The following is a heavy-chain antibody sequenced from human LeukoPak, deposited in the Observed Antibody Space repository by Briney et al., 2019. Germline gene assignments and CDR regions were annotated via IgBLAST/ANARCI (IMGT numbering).Heavy chain of an antibody. CDR3: AKDVGPGYSIGYFDYSDY. CDR2: ISGSGLST. Sequence: GGSLRLSCVASGFTFSDHAMSWVRQAPGKGLEWVSAISGSGLSTYDADSVKGRFTISRDNSKNTLYLQMNSPRAEDTALYYCAKDVGPGYSIGYFDYSDYWGQGALVTVSS. CDR1: GFTFSDHA. V-gene: IGHV3-23*01. D-gene: IGHD6-25*01. J-gene: IGHJ4*02.